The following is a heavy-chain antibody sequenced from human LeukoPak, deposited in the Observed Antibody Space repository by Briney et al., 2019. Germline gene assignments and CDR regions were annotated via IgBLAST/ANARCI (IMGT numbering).Heavy chain of an antibody. CDR2: INHSGST. J-gene: IGHJ4*02. CDR1: GGSFSGYY. Sequence: SETLSLTCAVYGGSFSGYYWIWIRQPPGKGLEWIGEINHSGSTNYNPSLKSRVTISVDTSKNQFSLKLSSVTAADTAVYYCARGRVTIFGVVTYPLLFDYWGQGTLVTVSS. D-gene: IGHD3-3*01. CDR3: ARGRVTIFGVVTYPLLFDY. V-gene: IGHV4-34*01.